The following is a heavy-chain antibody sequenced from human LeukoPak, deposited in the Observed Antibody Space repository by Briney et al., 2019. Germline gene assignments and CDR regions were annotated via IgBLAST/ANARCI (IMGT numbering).Heavy chain of an antibody. V-gene: IGHV3-66*01. CDR2: IYRDDST. CDR1: GFTVSSKY. J-gene: IGHJ4*02. D-gene: IGHD2-21*02. Sequence: GGSLRLSCSASGFTVSSKYMTWVRQAPGKGLEGVSVIYRDDSTYYAAFVKGRFTISRDTSKNTLYLQMNSLRVEDTAIYYCATRAGGDFPYFDFWGQGPLATVSS. CDR3: ATRAGGDFPYFDF.